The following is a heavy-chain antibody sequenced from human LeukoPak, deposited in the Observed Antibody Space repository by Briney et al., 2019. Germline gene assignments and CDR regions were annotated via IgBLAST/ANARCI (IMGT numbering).Heavy chain of an antibody. D-gene: IGHD6-13*01. V-gene: IGHV3-30*18. CDR3: GKGGSSWYDDAFDI. CDR2: ISYDGSNK. Sequence: GGSLRLSCAASGFTFSSYGMHWVRQAPGKGLEWVAVISYDGSNKYYADSVKGRFTISRDNSKNTLYLQMNSLRAEDTAVYYCGKGGSSWYDDAFDIWGQGTMVTVSS. CDR1: GFTFSSYG. J-gene: IGHJ3*02.